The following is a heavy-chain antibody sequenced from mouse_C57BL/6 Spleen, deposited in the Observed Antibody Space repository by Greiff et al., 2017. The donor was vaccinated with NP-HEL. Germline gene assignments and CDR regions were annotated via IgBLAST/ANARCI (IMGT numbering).Heavy chain of an antibody. J-gene: IGHJ1*03. CDR1: GYTFTSYW. CDR2: INPSSGYT. Sequence: VQRVESGAELAKPGASVKLSCKASGYTFTSYWMHWVKQRPGQGLEWIGYINPSSGYTKYNQKFKDKATLTADKSSSTAYMQLSSLTYEDSAVYYCARDYYGDWYFDVWGTGTTVTVAS. V-gene: IGHV1-7*01. D-gene: IGHD1-1*01. CDR3: ARDYYGDWYFDV.